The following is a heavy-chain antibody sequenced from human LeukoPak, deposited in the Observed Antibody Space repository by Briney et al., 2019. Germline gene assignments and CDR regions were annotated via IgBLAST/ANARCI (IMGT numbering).Heavy chain of an antibody. CDR3: ARDLGYSYGGY. D-gene: IGHD5-18*01. CDR2: INTDGSST. CDR1: GFTFSSYW. J-gene: IGHJ4*02. V-gene: IGHV3-74*01. Sequence: GGSLRLSCAASGFTFSSYWMHWVRQAPGKGLVWVSRINTDGSSTSYADSVKGRFTISRDNAKNALYLQMNSLRAEDTAVYYCARDLGYSYGGYWGQGTLVTVSS.